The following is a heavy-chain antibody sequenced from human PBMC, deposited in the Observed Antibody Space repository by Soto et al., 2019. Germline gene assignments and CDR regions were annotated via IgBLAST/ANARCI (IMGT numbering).Heavy chain of an antibody. D-gene: IGHD5-18*01. CDR1: GFTFSNYN. J-gene: IGHJ3*02. CDR3: ARDLEDTAMVWACYI. Sequence: EVQLVESGGGLVQPGGSLRLSCAASGFTFSNYNMNWVRQAPGKGLEWVSYISGSSSTIYYADSVKGRFTISRDNAKNSLYLQMNSLRDDDTAVYYCARDLEDTAMVWACYIWGQGTMVTVSS. V-gene: IGHV3-48*02. CDR2: ISGSSSTI.